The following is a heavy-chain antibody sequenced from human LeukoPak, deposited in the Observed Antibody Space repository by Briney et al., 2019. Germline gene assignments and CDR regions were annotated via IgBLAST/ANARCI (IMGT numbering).Heavy chain of an antibody. CDR3: ARHTISTSPYYYYYMDV. D-gene: IGHD2-2*01. CDR2: IYYSGST. CDR1: GGSISSSSYY. V-gene: IGHV4-39*01. Sequence: PSETLSLTCTVSGGSISSSSYYWGWIRQPPGKGLEWIGSIYYSGSTYYNPSLKSRVAISVDTSKNQFSPKLSSVTAADTAVYYCARHTISTSPYYYYYMDVWGKGTTVTVSS. J-gene: IGHJ6*03.